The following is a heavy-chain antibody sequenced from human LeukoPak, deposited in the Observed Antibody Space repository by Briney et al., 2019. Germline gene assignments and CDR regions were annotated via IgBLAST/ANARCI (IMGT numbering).Heavy chain of an antibody. J-gene: IGHJ3*02. V-gene: IGHV4-31*03. CDR2: IYYSGST. Sequence: PSQTLSLTCTVSGGSISSGGYYWSWIRQHPGKGLEWIGYIYYSGSTYYNPSLRSRATISVDTSKKQFSLKLSSVTAADTAVYFCARNDPYAFDIWGQGTVVTVSS. D-gene: IGHD1-1*01. CDR3: ARNDPYAFDI. CDR1: GGSISSGGYY.